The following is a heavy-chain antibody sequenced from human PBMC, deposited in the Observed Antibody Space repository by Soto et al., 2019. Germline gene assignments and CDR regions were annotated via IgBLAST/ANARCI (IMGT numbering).Heavy chain of an antibody. CDR2: IIPIVGTG. Sequence: QVQLVQSGAEVRKPGSSVTVSCKASGGTFSNYAISWVRQAPGHGLEWMGGIIPIVGTGSYAQKFPGRVTITADEPTTTAYMELSSLRFEDTAVYYCARVVILVPTASTHYYYHMDVWGPGTTVTVSS. D-gene: IGHD2-2*01. CDR1: GGTFSNYA. V-gene: IGHV1-69*01. J-gene: IGHJ6*02. CDR3: ARVVILVPTASTHYYYHMDV.